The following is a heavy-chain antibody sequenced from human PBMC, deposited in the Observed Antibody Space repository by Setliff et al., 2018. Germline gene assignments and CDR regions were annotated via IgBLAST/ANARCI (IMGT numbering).Heavy chain of an antibody. CDR2: IKGQTDGGTT. J-gene: IGHJ4*02. D-gene: IGHD6-19*01. CDR1: ELIFSHTW. Sequence: LRLSCAAPELIFSHTWMNWVRQAPGKGLEWVGRIKGQTDGGTTDYAAPVKGRFSISRDDSKNTVYLQVNSLKTEDTAVYYCTTGYISGYYIGHWGLGTLVTVSS. CDR3: TTGYISGYYIGH. V-gene: IGHV3-15*01.